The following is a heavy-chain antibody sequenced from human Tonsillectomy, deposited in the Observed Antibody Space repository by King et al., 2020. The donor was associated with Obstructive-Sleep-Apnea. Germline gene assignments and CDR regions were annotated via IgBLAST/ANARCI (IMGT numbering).Heavy chain of an antibody. V-gene: IGHV4-39*07. D-gene: IGHD2-21*02. J-gene: IGHJ4*02. CDR2: IYYIGST. CDR3: ARVTATAIPIDY. CDR1: GGSISSSSYY. Sequence: QLQESGPGLVKPSETLSLTCTVSGGSISSSSYYWGWIRQPPGNGLGWIGRIYYIGSTYYNPSLNSRVTISVDTSKNQFSLKLSSVTAADTAVYYCARVTATAIPIDYWGQGTLVTVSS.